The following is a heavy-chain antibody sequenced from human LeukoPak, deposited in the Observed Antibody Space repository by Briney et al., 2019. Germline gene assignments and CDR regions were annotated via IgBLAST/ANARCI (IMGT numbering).Heavy chain of an antibody. V-gene: IGHV3-30*02. Sequence: GGTLRLSCAASGFTFRRYGMSWVRQAPGKGLEWVAFIRYDGSNKYYADSVKGRFTISRDNSKNTLYLQMNSLRAEDTAVYYCAKDSPYYYGSGSDAFDIWGQGTMVTVSS. CDR1: GFTFRRYG. D-gene: IGHD3-10*01. CDR2: IRYDGSNK. CDR3: AKDSPYYYGSGSDAFDI. J-gene: IGHJ3*02.